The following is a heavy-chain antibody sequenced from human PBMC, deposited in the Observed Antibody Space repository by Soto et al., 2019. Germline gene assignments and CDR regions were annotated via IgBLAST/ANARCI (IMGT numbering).Heavy chain of an antibody. V-gene: IGHV3-30*18. CDR2: ISYGGRNE. CDR1: GFTFSTYG. CDR3: AKDYLMTTVTTVGY. D-gene: IGHD4-17*01. J-gene: IGHJ4*02. Sequence: QVQLVESGGGVVQPGRSLRLSCAASGFTFSTYGMHWVRQAPGKGLEWVAVISYGGRNEYYAESVKGRFTISRDNYKNALYLQMNRLRAVDRALYYCAKDYLMTTVTTVGYWGQGALVTVSS.